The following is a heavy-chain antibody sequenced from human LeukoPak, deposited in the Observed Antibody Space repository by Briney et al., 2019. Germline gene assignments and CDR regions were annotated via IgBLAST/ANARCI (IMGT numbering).Heavy chain of an antibody. J-gene: IGHJ3*02. CDR2: IYPGDSDT. V-gene: IGHV5-51*01. CDR1: GYSFTNYW. Sequence: GGSLKISCQGSGYSFTNYWIGWVRQMPGKGLEWMGIIYPGDSDTRYSPSFQGQVTISADKSISTAYLQWSSLKAAGTAMYYCARDGACSGGSCYFPFDIWGQGTMVTVSS. CDR3: ARDGACSGGSCYFPFDI. D-gene: IGHD2-15*01.